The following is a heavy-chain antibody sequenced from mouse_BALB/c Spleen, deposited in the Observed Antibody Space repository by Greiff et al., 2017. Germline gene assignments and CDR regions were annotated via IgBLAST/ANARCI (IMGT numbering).Heavy chain of an antibody. Sequence: EVQGVESGPELVKPGASVKISCKASGYSFTGYFMNWVMQSHGKSLEWIGRINPYNGDTFYNQKFKGKATLTVDKSSSTAHMELRSLASEDSAVYYCARSPAYGAMDYWGQGTSVTVSS. V-gene: IGHV1-20*02. J-gene: IGHJ4*01. D-gene: IGHD1-1*01. CDR3: ARSPAYGAMDY. CDR2: INPYNGDT. CDR1: GYSFTGYF.